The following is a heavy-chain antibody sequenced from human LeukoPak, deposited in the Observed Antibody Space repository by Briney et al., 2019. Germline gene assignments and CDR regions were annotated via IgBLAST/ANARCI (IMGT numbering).Heavy chain of an antibody. V-gene: IGHV1-2*02. CDR3: ARVREDYGDYPLEGAFDI. D-gene: IGHD4-17*01. J-gene: IGHJ3*02. Sequence: ASVKVSCKASGYTFTGYYMHWVRQAPGQGLEWMGWINPNSGGTRYTQKFQGRVTMTRDTSITTAYMELSRLRSDDTAVYYCARVREDYGDYPLEGAFDIWGQRTMVTVSS. CDR2: INPNSGGT. CDR1: GYTFTGYY.